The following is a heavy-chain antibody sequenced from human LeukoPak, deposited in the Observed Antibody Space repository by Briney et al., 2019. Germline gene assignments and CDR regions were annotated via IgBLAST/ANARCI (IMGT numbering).Heavy chain of an antibody. CDR1: GFTFSDYW. J-gene: IGHJ4*02. D-gene: IGHD1-26*01. CDR3: ARDTYSIAE. CDR2: IHSDGGTT. V-gene: IGHV3-74*01. Sequence: GGTLRLSCEVSGFTFSDYWMHWVRHAPGKGMKWVSLIHSDGGTTNYADSVKGRFTISRDNAKNTVYLQMNSLRVEDTAVYYCARDTYSIAEWGQGTLVTVSS.